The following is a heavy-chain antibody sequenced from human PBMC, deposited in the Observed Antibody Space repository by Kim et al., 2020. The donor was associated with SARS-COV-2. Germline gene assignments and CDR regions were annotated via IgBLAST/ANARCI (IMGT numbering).Heavy chain of an antibody. Sequence: SETLSLTCAVSGGSISSSNWWSWVRQPPGKGLEWIGEIYHSGSTNYNPSLKSRVTISVDKSKNQFSLKLSSVTAADTAVYYCARERAAVAGTNDYWGQGTLVTVSS. CDR2: IYHSGST. J-gene: IGHJ4*02. CDR1: GGSISSSNW. CDR3: ARERAAVAGTNDY. V-gene: IGHV4-4*02. D-gene: IGHD6-19*01.